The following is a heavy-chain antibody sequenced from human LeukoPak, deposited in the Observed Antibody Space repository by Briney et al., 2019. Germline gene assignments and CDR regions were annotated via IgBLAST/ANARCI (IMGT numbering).Heavy chain of an antibody. Sequence: GGSLRLSCAASGFTFSSYSMNWVRQAPGKGLEWVSYISSSSSTIYYADSVKGRFTISRDNAKNSLYLQMNSLRGDDTAVYYCARDRYSSTWGQGTLVTVSS. CDR3: ARDRYSST. CDR1: GFTFSSYS. CDR2: ISSSSSTI. D-gene: IGHD6-13*01. J-gene: IGHJ5*02. V-gene: IGHV3-48*01.